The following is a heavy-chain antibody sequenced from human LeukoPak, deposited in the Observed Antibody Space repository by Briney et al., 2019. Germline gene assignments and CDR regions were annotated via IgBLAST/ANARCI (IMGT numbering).Heavy chain of an antibody. CDR3: ARLYHDSSAYFLDY. V-gene: IGHV4-59*08. CDR1: GGSISSDY. CDR2: IHYSGST. J-gene: IGHJ4*02. D-gene: IGHD3-22*01. Sequence: SEPLSLTCTVSGGSISSDYWSWVRQPPGKGLEWIGYIHYSGSTNYNASLESRITISMDTSKNQFSLRLSSVTAADTAVYYCARLYHDSSAYFLDYWGQGSLVSVSS.